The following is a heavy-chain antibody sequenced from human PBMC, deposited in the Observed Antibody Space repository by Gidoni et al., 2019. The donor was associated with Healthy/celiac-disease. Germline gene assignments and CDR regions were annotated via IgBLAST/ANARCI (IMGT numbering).Heavy chain of an antibody. CDR3: ARPECGRGDYFDY. CDR1: GYTFTSYY. Sequence: QVQLVQSGAGVKKPGASVKLSCKASGYTFTSYYLHWVRQAPGQGLEWMGIINPSAGSTTYAQKFQGRVTMTRDTSSSTVYMELSSLRSEDTAVYYCARPECGRGDYFDYWGQGTLVTVSS. J-gene: IGHJ4*02. D-gene: IGHD3-3*01. CDR2: INPSAGST. V-gene: IGHV1-46*01.